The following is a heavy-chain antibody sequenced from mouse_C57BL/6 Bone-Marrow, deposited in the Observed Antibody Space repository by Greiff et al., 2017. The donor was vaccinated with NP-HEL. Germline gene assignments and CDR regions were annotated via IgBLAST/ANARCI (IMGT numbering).Heavy chain of an antibody. CDR3: ARVPPLIGYAMDY. Sequence: EVKLMESGGGLVKPGGSLKLSCAASGFTFSSSAMSWFRQTPEKRLEWVATISDGGSYTYYPDNVQGRFPISRDNTKNNQDRKMSHLKSEDTAMYYCARVPPLIGYAMDYWGQGTSVTVSS. CDR2: ISDGGSYT. CDR1: GFTFSSSA. D-gene: IGHD2-14*01. J-gene: IGHJ4*01. V-gene: IGHV5-4*03.